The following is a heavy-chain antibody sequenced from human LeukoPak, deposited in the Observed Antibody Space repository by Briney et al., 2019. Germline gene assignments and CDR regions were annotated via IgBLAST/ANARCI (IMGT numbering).Heavy chain of an antibody. D-gene: IGHD3-9*01. CDR3: ARVSYFDILTGYPISPTFDY. Sequence: SETLSLTCTVSGGSVSSGSYYWSWIRQPPGKGLEWIGYIYYSGSPNYNPSLKSRVTISVDTSKNQFSLKLSSVTAADTAVYYCARVSYFDILTGYPISPTFDYWGQGTLVTVSS. J-gene: IGHJ4*02. V-gene: IGHV4-61*01. CDR2: IYYSGSP. CDR1: GGSVSSGSYY.